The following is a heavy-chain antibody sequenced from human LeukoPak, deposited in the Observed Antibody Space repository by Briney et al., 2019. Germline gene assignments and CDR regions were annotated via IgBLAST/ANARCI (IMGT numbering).Heavy chain of an antibody. Sequence: ASVKVSCKASGFTFTSSAVQWVRQARGQRLVWIGWIVVGSGNTNYAQKFQERVTITRDMSTSTAYKELSSLRSEDTAVYYCAADPTLLHIVVVTARFDLWGRGTLVTVSS. CDR1: GFTFTSSA. CDR2: IVVGSGNT. V-gene: IGHV1-58*01. D-gene: IGHD2-21*02. CDR3: AADPTLLHIVVVTARFDL. J-gene: IGHJ2*01.